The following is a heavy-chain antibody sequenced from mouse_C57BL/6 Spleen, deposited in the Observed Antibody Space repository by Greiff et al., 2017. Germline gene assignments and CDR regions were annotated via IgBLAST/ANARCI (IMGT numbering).Heavy chain of an antibody. Sequence: VQLQQSGPELVKPGASVKMSCKASGYTFTDYYMHWVKQSHGKSLEWIGYINPNNGGTSYNQKFKGKATLTVNKSSSTAYMELRSLTSEDSAVYYCEVTKDEGRGYAMDYWGQGTSVTVSS. V-gene: IGHV1-22*01. CDR3: EVTKDEGRGYAMDY. CDR2: INPNNGGT. D-gene: IGHD2-2*01. CDR1: GYTFTDYY. J-gene: IGHJ4*01.